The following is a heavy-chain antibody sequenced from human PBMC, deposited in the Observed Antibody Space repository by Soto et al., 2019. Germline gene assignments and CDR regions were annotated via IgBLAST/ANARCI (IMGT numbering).Heavy chain of an antibody. D-gene: IGHD3-16*02. Sequence: THGQRLEWMGWINAGNGNTKYSQKFQGRVTITRDTSASTAYMELSSLRSEDAAVYYCASHYVWGSYRHDAFDIWGQVTMVTVSS. J-gene: IGHJ3*02. CDR3: ASHYVWGSYRHDAFDI. CDR2: INAGNGNT. V-gene: IGHV1-3*01.